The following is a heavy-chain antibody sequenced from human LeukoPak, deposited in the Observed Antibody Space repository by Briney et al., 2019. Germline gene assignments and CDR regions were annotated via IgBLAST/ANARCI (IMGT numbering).Heavy chain of an antibody. CDR2: INGDGRNI. J-gene: IGHJ4*02. CDR1: GFTFSSYW. Sequence: GGSLRLSCVASGFTFSSYWMHWVRQDPRKGLVWVSRINGDGRNINYADSVRGRFTISRDQLKNTLYLQMNSLRAEDTAVYYCARSSGGKLASGYSSGWYGDYFDYWGQGTLVTVSS. D-gene: IGHD6-19*01. CDR3: ARSSGGKLASGYSSGWYGDYFDY. V-gene: IGHV3-74*01.